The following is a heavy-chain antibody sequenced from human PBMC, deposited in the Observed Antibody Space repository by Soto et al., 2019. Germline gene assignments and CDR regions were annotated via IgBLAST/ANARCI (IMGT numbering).Heavy chain of an antibody. CDR3: ARDLAAGDH. D-gene: IGHD6-13*01. J-gene: IGHJ4*02. CDR2: INPASGSI. V-gene: IGHV1-46*01. CDR1: GYTFTHYY. Sequence: QVQLVQSGAEVKKPGASVKLSCRTSGYTFTHYYIHWVRQAPGQGLEWLAIINPASGSINYAQDFQGRLTLTMDTSTTTVYMELSGLRAEDTAIFYCARDLAAGDHWGQGTLVTVSS.